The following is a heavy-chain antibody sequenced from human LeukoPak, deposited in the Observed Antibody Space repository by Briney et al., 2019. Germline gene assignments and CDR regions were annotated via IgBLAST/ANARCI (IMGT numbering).Heavy chain of an antibody. Sequence: GGSLRLSCAASEFTFSRYWMSWVHQAPGKGLEWVANIKEDGSVKNYLDSVRGRFTISRDNAKNSLYLQMNTLRAEDTAVYYCATAPLRGLDYYYMDVWGKGTTVTVSS. CDR2: IKEDGSVK. V-gene: IGHV3-7*01. D-gene: IGHD4-17*01. CDR3: ATAPLRGLDYYYMDV. CDR1: EFTFSRYW. J-gene: IGHJ6*03.